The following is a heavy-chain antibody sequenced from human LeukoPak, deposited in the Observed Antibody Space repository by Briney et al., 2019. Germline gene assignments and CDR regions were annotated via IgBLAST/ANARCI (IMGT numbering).Heavy chain of an antibody. V-gene: IGHV1-3*01. CDR3: ARDMGSGSLHY. J-gene: IGHJ4*02. CDR2: IDAGNSKT. Sequence: GASVKVSCKASGYTFTTYAIHWVRPAPGQRLEWMGWIDAGNSKTRYSQKFQGRVTITRDTSASTAYMELSSLGSEDTAVYYCARDMGSGSLHYWGQGTLVTVSS. D-gene: IGHD1-26*01. CDR1: GYTFTTYA.